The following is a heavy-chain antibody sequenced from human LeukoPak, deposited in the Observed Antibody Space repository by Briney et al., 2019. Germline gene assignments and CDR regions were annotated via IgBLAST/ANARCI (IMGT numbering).Heavy chain of an antibody. CDR1: GFTFSKYW. Sequence: PGGSLRLSCAASGFTFSKYWMLWVRQAPGKGLESVSRINTDGTVTTYADSVKGRFTVSRDNADNTMFLQTNSVRDGDTAVYYCATKQWLAPPPDSWGQGTPVTVSS. J-gene: IGHJ4*02. D-gene: IGHD6-19*01. CDR2: INTDGTVT. V-gene: IGHV3-74*01. CDR3: ATKQWLAPPPDS.